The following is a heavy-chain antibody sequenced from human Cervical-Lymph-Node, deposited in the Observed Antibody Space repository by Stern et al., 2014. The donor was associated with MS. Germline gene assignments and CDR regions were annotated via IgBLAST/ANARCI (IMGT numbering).Heavy chain of an antibody. J-gene: IGHJ4*02. CDR3: ATSSSGRLHRH. CDR1: GDAFIDYF. D-gene: IGHD1-26*01. V-gene: IGHV1-69-2*01. Sequence: EDQLVESGADVKKPGATVKISCKFSGDAFIDYFIHWVQQAPGKGLEWMGRVDPEDGETVFVERFQGRVTMTADTSTDTAYMELSSLRPEDTAVYYCATSSSGRLHRHWGQGTLVTVS. CDR2: VDPEDGET.